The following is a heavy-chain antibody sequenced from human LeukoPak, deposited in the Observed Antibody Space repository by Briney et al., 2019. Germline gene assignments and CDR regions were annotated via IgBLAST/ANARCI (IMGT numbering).Heavy chain of an antibody. V-gene: IGHV3-7*01. D-gene: IGHD6-6*01. CDR2: INQAGTGK. CDR1: GFTFGSQW. Sequence: GGSLRLSCAAAGFTFGSQWMRWVRQARGKGLEWVAIINQAGTGKYYVDSVKGGFTISRDNAENSLYLQMNSLRADDTAVYYCAKDYISYNSSYAFDIWGQGTMVTVSS. CDR3: AKDYISYNSSYAFDI. J-gene: IGHJ3*02.